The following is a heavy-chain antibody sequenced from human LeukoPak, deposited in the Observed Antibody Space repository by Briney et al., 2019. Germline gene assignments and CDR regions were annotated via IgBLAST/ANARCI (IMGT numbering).Heavy chain of an antibody. CDR2: ISSSSSYI. Sequence: GGSLRLSCAASGFTFSSYSMNWVRQAPGKGLEWVSSISSSSSYIYYADSVKGRFTISRDNAKNSLYLQMNSLRDEDTAVYYCARDGVLRYFDSPPFWGQGTLVTVSS. V-gene: IGHV3-21*01. J-gene: IGHJ4*02. CDR1: GFTFSSYS. D-gene: IGHD3-9*01. CDR3: ARDGVLRYFDSPPF.